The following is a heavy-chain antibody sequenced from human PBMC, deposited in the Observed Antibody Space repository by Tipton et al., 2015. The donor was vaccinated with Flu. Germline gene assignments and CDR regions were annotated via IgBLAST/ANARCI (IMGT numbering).Heavy chain of an antibody. V-gene: IGHV3-30*03. CDR2: ISYDGNIK. Sequence: SLRLSCAASGFTFDTYAMHWVRQAPGKGLEWVAVISYDGNIKYYGDSVKGRFTISRDDSGNMLYLQVNSLRAEDTAVYYCARDSGYDYHYVMGVWGQGTTVTVSS. D-gene: IGHD6-19*01. CDR1: GFTFDTYA. CDR3: ARDSGYDYHYVMGV. J-gene: IGHJ6*02.